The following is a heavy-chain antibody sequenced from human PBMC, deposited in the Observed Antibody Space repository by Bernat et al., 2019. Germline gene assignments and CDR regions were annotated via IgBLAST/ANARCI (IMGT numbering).Heavy chain of an antibody. CDR3: ARDSDYDFWSGYQARKYFQH. CDR2: INTNTGNP. CDR1: GYTFTSYA. Sequence: QVQLVQSGSELKKPGASVKVSCKASGYTFTSYAMNWVRQAPGQGLEWMGWINTNTGNPTYAQGFTGRFVFSLDTSVSTAYLQIGSLKAEDTAVYYWARDSDYDFWSGYQARKYFQHWGQGTLVTVSS. J-gene: IGHJ1*01. D-gene: IGHD3-3*01. V-gene: IGHV7-4-1*01.